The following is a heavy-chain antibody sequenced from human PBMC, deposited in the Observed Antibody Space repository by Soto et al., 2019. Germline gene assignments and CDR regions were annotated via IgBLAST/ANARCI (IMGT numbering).Heavy chain of an antibody. Sequence: EVQLVESGGGLIQPGGSLRLSCAASGFTFSSYDMHWVRQATGKGLEWVSAIGTAGDTYYPGSVKGRFTISRENAKNSLYLQMNSLRAGDTAVYYCARGIVVVPTYWYFDLWGRGTLVTVSS. CDR2: IGTAGDT. V-gene: IGHV3-13*01. CDR3: ARGIVVVPTYWYFDL. D-gene: IGHD3-22*01. J-gene: IGHJ2*01. CDR1: GFTFSSYD.